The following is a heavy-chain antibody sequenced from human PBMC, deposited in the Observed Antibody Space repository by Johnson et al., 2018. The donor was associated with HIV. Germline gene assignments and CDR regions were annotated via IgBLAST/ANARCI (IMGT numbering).Heavy chain of an antibody. V-gene: IGHV3-30*18. CDR1: GFTFSSYG. CDR3: AKCRGLGARGAFDI. J-gene: IGHJ3*02. Sequence: QVQLVESGGGVVQPGRSLRLSCAASGFTFSSYGMHWVRQAPGKGLECVAVISYDGSNKYYADSVKGRFTIYRDNSKNTLYLQMSSLRAEDTAVYYFAKCRGLGARGAFDIWGQGTMGTVSS. D-gene: IGHD5-12*01. CDR2: ISYDGSNK.